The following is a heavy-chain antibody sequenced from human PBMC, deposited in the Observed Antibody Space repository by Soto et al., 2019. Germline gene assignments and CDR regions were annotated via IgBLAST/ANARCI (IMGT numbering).Heavy chain of an antibody. V-gene: IGHV3-30-3*01. J-gene: IGHJ6*02. CDR2: ISYDGDNK. Sequence: QVQLVESGGGVVQPGRSLRLSCAASGFTFSYHALNWVRQAPGKGLEWVAVISYDGDNKYIAESVKGRFTISGDNSQNTVSLQTNSLRAEDTAMYFCARGTTTSAFSAMGVWGQGTTVTVSS. CDR1: GFTFSYHA. CDR3: ARGTTTSAFSAMGV. D-gene: IGHD1-1*01.